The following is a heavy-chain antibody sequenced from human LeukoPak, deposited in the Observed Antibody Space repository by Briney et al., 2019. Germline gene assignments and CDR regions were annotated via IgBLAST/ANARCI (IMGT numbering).Heavy chain of an antibody. D-gene: IGHD1-14*01. J-gene: IGHJ3*02. V-gene: IGHV3-23*01. Sequence: PGGSLRLSCTTSGFTFSNYATTWVRQAPGKGLEWVSIISGSGTTIDYADSVKGRFTISRDISKNTLYLQMNSLRAEDTAVYYCAKVHRYNWNHPEAFDIWGQGTMVTVSS. CDR1: GFTFSNYA. CDR2: ISGSGTTI. CDR3: AKVHRYNWNHPEAFDI.